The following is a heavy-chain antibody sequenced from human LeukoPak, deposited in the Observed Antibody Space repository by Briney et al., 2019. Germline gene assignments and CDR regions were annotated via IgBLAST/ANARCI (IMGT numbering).Heavy chain of an antibody. CDR3: ARDWSTGITGTTYWFDP. D-gene: IGHD1-7*01. CDR2: INSNSGGT. J-gene: IGHJ5*02. CDR1: GYTFTGCY. Sequence: ASVKDSCKAAGYTFTGCYMHWVRQAPGQGLEGMGWINSNSGGTNYAQKFQGRVTMTRDTSISTAYMELSRLRSDDTAVYYCARDWSTGITGTTYWFDPWRQGTLDPVSS. V-gene: IGHV1-2*02.